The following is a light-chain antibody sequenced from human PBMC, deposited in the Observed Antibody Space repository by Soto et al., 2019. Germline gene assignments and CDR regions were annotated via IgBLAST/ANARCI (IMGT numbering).Light chain of an antibody. CDR3: CSYAAGSAPYV. Sequence: QSVLTQPASVSWSPGQSITISCTGTSSDVGTYNLVSWYQQHPGKAPKLMLYEGSKRPSGVSNRFSGSNSGNTASLTISGLQAEDEADYYCCSYAAGSAPYVFGTGTKLTVL. CDR1: SSDVGTYNL. CDR2: EGS. J-gene: IGLJ1*01. V-gene: IGLV2-23*01.